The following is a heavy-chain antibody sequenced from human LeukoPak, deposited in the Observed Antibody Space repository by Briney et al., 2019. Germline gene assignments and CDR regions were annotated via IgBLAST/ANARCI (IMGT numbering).Heavy chain of an antibody. CDR1: GGSISSYY. CDR2: IYYSGST. CDR3: ARGDYDSSGYPYFDY. D-gene: IGHD3-22*01. Sequence: SETLSLTCTVSGGSISSYYWSWIRQPPGKGLEGIGYIYYSGSTNYNPSLKSRVTISVDTSKNQFSLKLSSVTAADTAVYYCARGDYDSSGYPYFDYWGQGTLVTVSS. V-gene: IGHV4-59*01. J-gene: IGHJ4*02.